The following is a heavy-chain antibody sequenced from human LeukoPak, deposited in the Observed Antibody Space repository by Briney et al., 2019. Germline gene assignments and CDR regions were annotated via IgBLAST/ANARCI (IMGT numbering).Heavy chain of an antibody. D-gene: IGHD1-26*01. Sequence: PGGSLRLSCAASGFTFSSYSMNWVRQAPGKGLEWVSSISSSSSYIYYADSVKGRFTISRDNAKNSLYLQMNSLRAEDTAVYYCAKLNDDAFDIWAKGQWSPSLQ. V-gene: IGHV3-21*01. J-gene: IGHJ3*02. CDR3: AKLNDDAFDI. CDR1: GFTFSSYS. CDR2: ISSSSSYI.